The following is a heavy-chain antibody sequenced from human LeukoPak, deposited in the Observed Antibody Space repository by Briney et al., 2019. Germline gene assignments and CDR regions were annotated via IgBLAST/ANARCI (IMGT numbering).Heavy chain of an antibody. CDR1: GYTFTSYG. D-gene: IGHD3-3*01. CDR2: ISAYNGNT. V-gene: IGHV1-18*01. J-gene: IGHJ4*02. Sequence: AASVKVSCKASGYTFTSYGISWVRQAPGRGLEWMGWISAYNGNTNYAQKLQGRVTMTTDTSTSTAYMELRSLRSDDTAVYYCARVVDYDFWSGYTTLGYWGQGTLVTVSS. CDR3: ARVVDYDFWSGYTTLGY.